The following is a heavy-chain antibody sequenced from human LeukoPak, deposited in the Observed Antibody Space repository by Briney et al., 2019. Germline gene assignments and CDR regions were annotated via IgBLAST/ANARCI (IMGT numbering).Heavy chain of an antibody. CDR2: ISYDGSNK. J-gene: IGHJ4*02. Sequence: SGGSLRLSCAASGFTFSSYGMHWVRQAPGKGLEWVAVISYDGSNKYYADSVKGRFTISRDNSKNTLYLQMNSLRAEDTAVYYCAKGLRITMIVVVIPGFWGQGTLVTVSS. CDR3: AKGLRITMIVVVIPGF. V-gene: IGHV3-30*18. D-gene: IGHD3-22*01. CDR1: GFTFSSYG.